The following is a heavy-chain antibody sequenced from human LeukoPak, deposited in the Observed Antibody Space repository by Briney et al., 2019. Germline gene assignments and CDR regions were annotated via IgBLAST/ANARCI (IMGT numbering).Heavy chain of an antibody. Sequence: KPSETLSLTCAVYGGSFSGYYWSWIRQPPGKGLEWIGEINHSGSTNYNPSLKSRVTISVDTSKNQFSLKLSSVTAADTAVYYCARGGTTVVTPTVNNWFDPWGQGTLVTVSS. CDR1: GGSFSGYY. D-gene: IGHD4-23*01. CDR2: INHSGST. CDR3: ARGGTTVVTPTVNNWFDP. J-gene: IGHJ5*02. V-gene: IGHV4-34*01.